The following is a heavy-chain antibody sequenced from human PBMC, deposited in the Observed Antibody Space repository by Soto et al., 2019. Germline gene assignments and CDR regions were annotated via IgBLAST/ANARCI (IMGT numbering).Heavy chain of an antibody. J-gene: IGHJ2*01. V-gene: IGHV1-69*01. CDR2: IIPIFGTA. Sequence: SVKVSFKASGGTFSSYAIIWVRQAPGQGLEWMGGIIPIFGTANYAQKFQGRVTITADESTSTAYMELSSLRSEDTAVYYCARPHHYYDSSPLDYWYFDLWGRGTLVNVS. CDR3: ARPHHYYDSSPLDYWYFDL. CDR1: GGTFSSYA. D-gene: IGHD3-22*01.